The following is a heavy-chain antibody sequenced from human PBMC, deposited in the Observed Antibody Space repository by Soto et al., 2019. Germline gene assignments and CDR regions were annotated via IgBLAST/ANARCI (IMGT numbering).Heavy chain of an antibody. CDR3: AKDPRMIAFCGLDV. V-gene: IGHV3-30*18. CDR2: VPHDESDK. CDR1: GFSITNYG. D-gene: IGHD2-21*01. Sequence: QVQLVESGGGVVQPGRFLRLSCAASGFSITNYGMHWVRQAPGKGLEWVAAVPHDESDKYYADSVQGRFTLSRDISKNTLYLQMNSLRPEDTAVYYCAKDPRMIAFCGLDVWGQGTTVTVSS. J-gene: IGHJ6*02.